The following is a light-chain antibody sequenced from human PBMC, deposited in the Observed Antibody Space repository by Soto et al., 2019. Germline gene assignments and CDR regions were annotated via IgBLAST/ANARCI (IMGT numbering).Light chain of an antibody. V-gene: IGLV2-14*03. Sequence: QSALTQPASVSGSPGQSLPISCAGTSTDVGGYNYVSWYQQHPGKAPKLMLCGVSNRPSGVSSRLSGSKSGNTASLTISLLQAEDEADYYCSSYTSSSTYVFGTGTKVTVL. CDR2: GVS. CDR3: SSYTSSSTYV. J-gene: IGLJ1*01. CDR1: STDVGGYNY.